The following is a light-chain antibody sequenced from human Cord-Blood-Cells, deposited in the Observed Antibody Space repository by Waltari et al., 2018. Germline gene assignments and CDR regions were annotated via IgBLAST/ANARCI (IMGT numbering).Light chain of an antibody. CDR3: AAWDDSLNAWV. CDR1: SSNIGSNT. CDR2: SNN. J-gene: IGLJ3*02. Sequence: QSVLTQPPSASGTPGQRVTISCSGSSSNIGSNTVTWYQQLPGTAPKLLIYSNNQRPSGVPARFSGSKSGTSASLAISGLQSEDEADYYCAAWDDSLNAWVFGGGTKLTVL. V-gene: IGLV1-44*01.